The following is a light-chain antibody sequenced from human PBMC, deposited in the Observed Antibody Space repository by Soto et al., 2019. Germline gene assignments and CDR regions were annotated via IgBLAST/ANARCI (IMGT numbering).Light chain of an antibody. CDR3: QQRSNWPTIT. J-gene: IGKJ5*01. CDR1: QRLXSY. CDR2: DES. Sequence: IVVTQSPATLSLSPGERSTLSCRASQRLXSYLGWYQTKPGQAPRLLIXDESNRATGIPARFSGSGSGTDFTLTISSLEPEDFAVYYCQQRSNWPTITFGQGTRLEIK. V-gene: IGKV3-11*01.